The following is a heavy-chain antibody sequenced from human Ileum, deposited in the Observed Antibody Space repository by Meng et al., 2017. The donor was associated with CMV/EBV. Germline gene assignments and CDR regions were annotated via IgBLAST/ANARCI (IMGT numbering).Heavy chain of an antibody. CDR3: AGHKSDVGNGYYYFDS. J-gene: IGHJ4*02. V-gene: IGHV4-34*01. CDR1: SCSVSGYY. D-gene: IGHD3-22*01. CDR2: CTRSGDM. Sequence: VQLHLWGPGLLVPSETLALACAFFSCSVSGYYWGCRRLIPGKGLVWIGECTRSGDMKYKASLRSRLIISLDTSKNQFSRMRSSVTAAYTCVYDWAGHKSDVGNGYYYFDSWGPGTLVTVSS.